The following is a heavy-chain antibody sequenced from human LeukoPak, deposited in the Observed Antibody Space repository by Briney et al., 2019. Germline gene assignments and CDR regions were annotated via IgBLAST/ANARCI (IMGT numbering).Heavy chain of an antibody. CDR1: GFTFTSSA. CDR3: AASNIFSSGYLNY. Sequence: SVKVSCKASGFTFTSSAMQWVRQARGQRLEWIGWIVVGSGNTNYAQKFQERVTITRDMSTSTAYMELSSLRSEDTAVYYCAASNIFSSGYLNYWGQGTLVTVSS. V-gene: IGHV1-58*02. D-gene: IGHD3-22*01. J-gene: IGHJ4*02. CDR2: IVVGSGNT.